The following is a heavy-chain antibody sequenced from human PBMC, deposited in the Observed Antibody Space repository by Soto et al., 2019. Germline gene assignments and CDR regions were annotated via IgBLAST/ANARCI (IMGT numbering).Heavy chain of an antibody. CDR3: ARDASYYSLWSGYYPSRNGMDV. CDR1: GFTFSSFG. Sequence: QVQVVESGGGVVQPGRSLRLSCAASGFTFSSFGMHWVRQAPGKGLEWVSLIWYDGIKKTYGDSVKGRFTISRDNSRNTVYLQMNSLRADDTAVYYCARDASYYSLWSGYYPSRNGMDVWGQGTTVIVSS. D-gene: IGHD3-3*01. J-gene: IGHJ6*02. CDR2: IWYDGIKK. V-gene: IGHV3-33*01.